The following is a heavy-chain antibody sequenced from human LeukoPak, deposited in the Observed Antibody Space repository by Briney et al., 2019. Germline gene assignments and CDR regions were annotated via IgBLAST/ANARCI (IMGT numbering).Heavy chain of an antibody. CDR3: ARGLDTAMETDYYYYYMDV. Sequence: GGSLRLSCAASGFTFSSYSMNWVRQAPGKGLEWVSYISSSSSTIYYADSVKGRFTISRDNAKNSLYLQMNSLRAEDTAVYYCARGLDTAMETDYYYYYMDVWGKGTTVTISS. V-gene: IGHV3-48*01. CDR1: GFTFSSYS. D-gene: IGHD5-18*01. CDR2: ISSSSSTI. J-gene: IGHJ6*03.